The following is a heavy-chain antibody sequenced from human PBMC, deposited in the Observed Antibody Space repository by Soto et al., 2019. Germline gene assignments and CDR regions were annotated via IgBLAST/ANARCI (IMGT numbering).Heavy chain of an antibody. J-gene: IGHJ4*02. D-gene: IGHD2-2*01. Sequence: SETLSLTCTVSGGSISDISYCWGWIRQPPGKGLQWIGCMFYSGATYYNPSLKNRVTLSVDTSSNEFSLKLVSVTAPDTAVYYCARRSSQPYWGQGTLVTVSS. CDR1: GGSISDISYC. CDR3: ARRSSQPY. CDR2: MFYSGAT. V-gene: IGHV4-39*01.